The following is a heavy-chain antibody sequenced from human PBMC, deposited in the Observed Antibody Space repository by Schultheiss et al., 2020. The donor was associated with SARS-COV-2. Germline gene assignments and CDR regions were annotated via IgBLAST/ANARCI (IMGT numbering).Heavy chain of an antibody. V-gene: IGHV4-61*01. J-gene: IGHJ4*02. CDR3: ARHMVGYCSSTSCYPKGAYDY. Sequence: SETLSLTCTVSGGSVSSGSYYWSWIRQPPGKGLEWIGYIYYSGSTYYNPSLKSRVTISVDTSKNQFSLKLSSVTAADTAVYYCARHMVGYCSSTSCYPKGAYDYWGQGTLVTVSS. CDR1: GGSVSSGSYY. CDR2: IYYSGST. D-gene: IGHD2-2*01.